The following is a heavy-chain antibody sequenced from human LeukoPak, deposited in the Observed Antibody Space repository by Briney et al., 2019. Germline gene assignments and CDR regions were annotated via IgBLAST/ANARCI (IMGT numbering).Heavy chain of an antibody. CDR2: ISYDGSNK. CDR1: GFTFSSYA. D-gene: IGHD3-3*01. CDR3: TTLELLPHKPFDY. Sequence: GGSLRLSCAASGFTFSSYAMHWVRQAPGKGLEWVAVISYDGSNKYYADSVKGRFTISRDNSKNTLYLQMNSLKTEDTAVYFCTTLELLPHKPFDYWGQGTLVTVSS. V-gene: IGHV3-30*04. J-gene: IGHJ4*02.